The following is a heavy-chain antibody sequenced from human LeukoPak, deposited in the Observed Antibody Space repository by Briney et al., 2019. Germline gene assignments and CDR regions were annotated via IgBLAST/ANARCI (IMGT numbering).Heavy chain of an antibody. CDR1: GYTFTDYY. V-gene: IGHV1-2*02. CDR2: INPNSGGT. D-gene: IGHD3-22*01. CDR3: ARVPLGAYYYDSSGYYYFDY. J-gene: IGHJ4*02. Sequence: ASVKVSCKASGYTFTDYYLHWVRQAPGQGLEWMGWINPNSGGTNYAQKFQGRVTMTRDTSISTAYMEVSRLRYEDTAVYYCARVPLGAYYYDSSGYYYFDYWGQGTLVTVSS.